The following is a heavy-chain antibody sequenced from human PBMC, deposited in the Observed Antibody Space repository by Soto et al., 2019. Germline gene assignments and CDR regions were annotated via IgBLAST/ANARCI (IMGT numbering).Heavy chain of an antibody. J-gene: IGHJ4*02. CDR1: GGSISSGGYY. CDR2: IYYSGST. D-gene: IGHD6-13*01. V-gene: IGHV4-31*03. CDR3: ARVSYSSSWYGSFYFDY. Sequence: SETLSLTCTVSGGSISSGGYYWSWIRQHPGKGLEWIGYIYYSGSTYYNPSLKSRFTISVDTSKNQLSLKLSSMTAADTSVYYCARVSYSSSWYGSFYFDYWGQGTLVTVSS.